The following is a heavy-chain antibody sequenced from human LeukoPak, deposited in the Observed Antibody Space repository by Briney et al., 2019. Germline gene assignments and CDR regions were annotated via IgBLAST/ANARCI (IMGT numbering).Heavy chain of an antibody. CDR2: IYHSGST. Sequence: PSETLSLTCAVSGYSISSGYYWGWIRQPPGKVLEWIGSIYHSGSTYYNPSLKSRVTISVDTSKNQFSLKLSSVTAADTAVYYCARHSSVGATTLYDYWGQGTLVTVSS. D-gene: IGHD1-26*01. CDR3: ARHSSVGATTLYDY. V-gene: IGHV4-38-2*01. CDR1: GYSISSGYY. J-gene: IGHJ4*02.